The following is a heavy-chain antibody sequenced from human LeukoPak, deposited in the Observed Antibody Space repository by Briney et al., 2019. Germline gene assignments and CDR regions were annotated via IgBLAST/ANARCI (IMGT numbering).Heavy chain of an antibody. CDR1: VFTFNSYG. D-gene: IGHD3-10*01. CDR2: IRFDGSSK. V-gene: IGHV3-30*02. CDR3: ANGLVVRGVPPYFDY. J-gene: IGHJ4*02. Sequence: GGSLRLSCAAAVFTFNSYGVHWVRQAAGKGLEWVAFIRFDGSSKYYADSVRGRFTISRDNSKNTLYLQMNSLRADDTAVYYCANGLVVRGVPPYFDYWGQGTLVTVSS.